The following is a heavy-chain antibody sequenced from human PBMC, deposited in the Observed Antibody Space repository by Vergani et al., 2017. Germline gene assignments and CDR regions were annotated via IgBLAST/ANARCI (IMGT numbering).Heavy chain of an antibody. V-gene: IGHV3-30*02. CDR2: IQFGRRNQ. CDR3: AKHFRGWGIDY. D-gene: IGHD3-16*01. J-gene: IGHJ4*02. CDR1: GFTLSNYD. Sequence: QVQLVESGGGVVQRGGSLRLSCATSGFTLSNYDMQWIRQGPGEGLAFVAFIQFGRRNQYYAYSVKGRVTLSRDFSQNTLYLQMNSLRTDDTATYYCAKHFRGWGIDYWGQGTQVIVSS.